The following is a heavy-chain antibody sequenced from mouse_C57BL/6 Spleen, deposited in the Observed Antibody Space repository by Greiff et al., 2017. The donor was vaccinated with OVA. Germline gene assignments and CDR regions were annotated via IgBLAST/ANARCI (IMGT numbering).Heavy chain of an antibody. CDR1: GYTFTDYY. V-gene: IGHV1-26*01. Sequence: EVQLQQSGPELVKPGASVKISCKASGYTFTDYYMNWVKQSHGKSLEWIGDINPNNGGTSYNQKFKGKATLTVDKSSSTAYMELRSLTSEDSAVYYCARWGPYYKDYWGQGTTLTVSS. CDR3: ARWGPYYKDY. J-gene: IGHJ2*01. CDR2: INPNNGGT. D-gene: IGHD2-12*01.